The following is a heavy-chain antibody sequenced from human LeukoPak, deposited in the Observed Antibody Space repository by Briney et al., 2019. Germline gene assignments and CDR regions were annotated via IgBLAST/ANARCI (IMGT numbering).Heavy chain of an antibody. J-gene: IGHJ4*02. Sequence: SETLSLTCAVYGGSFSGYYWSWIRQPPGKGLEWIGEINHSGSTNYNPSLKSRVTISVDTSKNQFSLKLSSVTAADTAVYYCARWKPGAGITHFDYWGQGTLVTVSS. CDR1: GGSFSGYY. CDR3: ARWKPGAGITHFDY. D-gene: IGHD1-14*01. CDR2: INHSGST. V-gene: IGHV4-34*01.